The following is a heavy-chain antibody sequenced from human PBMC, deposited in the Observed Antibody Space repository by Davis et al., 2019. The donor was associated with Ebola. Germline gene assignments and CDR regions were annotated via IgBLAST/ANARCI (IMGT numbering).Heavy chain of an antibody. Sequence: SETLSLTCNVSGGSVSSYYWSWLRQPPGKGLEWIGYVFNNGRTDYNPSLRSRVTMSVDTSKNQVSLKMDSVTAADTAVYYCARSTWIRDGMDVWGQGTTVTVSS. CDR3: ARSTWIRDGMDV. CDR1: GGSVSSYY. D-gene: IGHD5-12*01. CDR2: VFNNGRT. J-gene: IGHJ6*02. V-gene: IGHV4-59*02.